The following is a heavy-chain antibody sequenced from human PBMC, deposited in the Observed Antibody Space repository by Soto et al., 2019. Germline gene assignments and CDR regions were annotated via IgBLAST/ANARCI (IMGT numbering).Heavy chain of an antibody. J-gene: IGHJ4*02. CDR1: GGSISSSSYY. Sequence: SETLSLTCTVSGGSISSSSYYWGWIRQPPGKGLVWIGSIYYSGTTYYNPSLKSQVTISVDTSKNQFKLSSVTAADTAVYYCARHRGYYDILTGYYTELNFDYWGQGTLVTVSS. CDR2: IYYSGTT. D-gene: IGHD3-9*01. CDR3: ARHRGYYDILTGYYTELNFDY. V-gene: IGHV4-39*01.